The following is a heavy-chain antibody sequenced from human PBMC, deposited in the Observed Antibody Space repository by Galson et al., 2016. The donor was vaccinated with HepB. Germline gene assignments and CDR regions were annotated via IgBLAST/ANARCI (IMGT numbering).Heavy chain of an antibody. CDR1: GYTFTNYY. D-gene: IGHD5-18*01. CDR3: ARSDTAMINGTDV. Sequence: SVKVSCKASGYTFTNYYMHWVRQAPGQGLEWMGIINPSGGSTGYAQKFQDRVTMSRDTSTSTVYMDLSSLRCEDTAVYYCARSDTAMINGTDVWGQGTTVTVSS. CDR2: INPSGGST. V-gene: IGHV1-46*01. J-gene: IGHJ6*02.